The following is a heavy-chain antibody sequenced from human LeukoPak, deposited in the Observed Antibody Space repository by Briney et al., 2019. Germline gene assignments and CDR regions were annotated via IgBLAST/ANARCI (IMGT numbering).Heavy chain of an antibody. CDR3: ARDRWNDVPFDY. CDR2: IFYRGST. J-gene: IGHJ4*02. D-gene: IGHD1-1*01. V-gene: IGHV4-59*12. CDR1: GGSIDDYY. Sequence: SETLSLTCTVSGGSIDDYYWSWIRQPPGKGPEWIGNIFYRGSTYYNPSLRSRVTISVDTSKNQFSLKLTSVTAADTAVYYCARDRWNDVPFDYWGQGTLVTVSS.